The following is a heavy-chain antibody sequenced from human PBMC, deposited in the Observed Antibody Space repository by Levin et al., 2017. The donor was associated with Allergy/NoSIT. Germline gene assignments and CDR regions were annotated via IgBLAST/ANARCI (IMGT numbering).Heavy chain of an antibody. CDR1: GFTFSSYA. CDR2: ISGSGGST. Sequence: GESLKISCAASGFTFSSYAMSWVRQAPGKGLEWVSAISGSGGSTYYADSVKGRFTISRDNSKNTLYLQMNSLRAEDTAVYYCAKEGPYSYGFGRYYFDYWGQGTLVTVST. CDR3: AKEGPYSYGFGRYYFDY. D-gene: IGHD5-18*01. J-gene: IGHJ4*02. V-gene: IGHV3-23*01.